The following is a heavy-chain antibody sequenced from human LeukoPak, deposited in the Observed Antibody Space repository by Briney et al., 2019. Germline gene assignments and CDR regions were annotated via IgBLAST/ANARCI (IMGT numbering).Heavy chain of an antibody. CDR3: ARVRDILTGYSTYYFDY. CDR2: INWNGGST. V-gene: IGHV3-20*01. CDR1: GFTFSSFA. Sequence: GGSLRLSCAASGFTFSSFAMSWVRQAPGKGLEWVSGINWNGGSTGYADSVKGRFTISRDNAKNSLYLQMNSLRAEDTALYHCARVRDILTGYSTYYFDYWGQGTLVTVSS. J-gene: IGHJ4*02. D-gene: IGHD3-9*01.